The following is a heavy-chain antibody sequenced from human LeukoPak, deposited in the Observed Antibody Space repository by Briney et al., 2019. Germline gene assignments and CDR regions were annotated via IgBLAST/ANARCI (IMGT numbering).Heavy chain of an antibody. CDR3: ARQYSDILTGYHRGELYWYFDL. Sequence: SETLSLTCTVSGGSLSNYYWSWIRQPAGKGLEWIGRIYSSGSTNYNPSLKSRVTISLDTSKNQFSLKLSSVTAADTAVYYCARQYSDILTGYHRGELYWYFDLWGRGTLVTVSS. D-gene: IGHD3-9*01. CDR2: IYSSGST. CDR1: GGSLSNYY. J-gene: IGHJ2*01. V-gene: IGHV4-4*07.